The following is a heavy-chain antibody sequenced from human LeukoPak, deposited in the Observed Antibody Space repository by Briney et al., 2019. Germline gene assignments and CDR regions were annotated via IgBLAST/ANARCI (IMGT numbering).Heavy chain of an antibody. J-gene: IGHJ3*01. D-gene: IGHD4-17*01. CDR3: ARDPIGDYIGAFEF. V-gene: IGHV3-23*01. Sequence: GGSLRVSSAASGFTSSNYAVMWVCQGPRQGLEWVSAITSGGGPRYADSVQGRVTISRDNSKNTLYLQMNSLRAEETAQYFCARDPIGDYIGAFEFWGRGTVVTVSS. CDR1: GFTSSNYA. CDR2: ITSGGGP.